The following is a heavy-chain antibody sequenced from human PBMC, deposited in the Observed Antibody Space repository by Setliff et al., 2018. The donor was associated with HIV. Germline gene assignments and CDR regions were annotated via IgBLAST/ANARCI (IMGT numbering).Heavy chain of an antibody. D-gene: IGHD3-10*01. Sequence: GGSLRLSCAASGFRFNIYAMTWVRQAPGKGLQWVSVMSGSGVSTHYVDSVKGRFTISRDNSKNTLYLQMNTLRAEDTAIYYCAKQMKSMGPYDGFDIWGQGTMVTVSS. CDR1: GFRFNIYA. J-gene: IGHJ3*02. CDR2: MSGSGVST. V-gene: IGHV3-23*01. CDR3: AKQMKSMGPYDGFDI.